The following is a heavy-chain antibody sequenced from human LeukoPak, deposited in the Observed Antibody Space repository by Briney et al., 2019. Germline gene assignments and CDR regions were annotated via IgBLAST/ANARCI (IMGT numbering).Heavy chain of an antibody. D-gene: IGHD3-9*01. CDR1: GYNFTNYY. V-gene: IGHV1-46*01. Sequence: ASVKVSCKTSGYNFTNYYMHWARQAPGHGLEWMGIMNPSGDTTTYAEKFQGRVTMTRDTSTSTVYMELSSLRSEDTAVYYCARGGALRYFEWFSAYWGQGTLVTVSS. CDR2: MNPSGDTT. CDR3: ARGGALRYFEWFSAY. J-gene: IGHJ4*02.